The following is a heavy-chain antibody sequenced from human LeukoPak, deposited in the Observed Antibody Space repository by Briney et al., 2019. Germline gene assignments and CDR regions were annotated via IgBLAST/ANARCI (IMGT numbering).Heavy chain of an antibody. V-gene: IGHV1-2*02. CDR1: GYTFTGYY. J-gene: IGHJ1*01. CDR2: INPNSGGT. D-gene: IGHD2-2*01. Sequence: GASVKVSCKASGYTFTGYYMHWVRQAPGQGLEWMGWINPNSGGTNYAQKFQGRVTITADESTSTAYMELSSLRSEDTAVYYCAREGRAIVVVPAAIVYFQHWGQGTLVTVSS. CDR3: AREGRAIVVVPAAIVYFQH.